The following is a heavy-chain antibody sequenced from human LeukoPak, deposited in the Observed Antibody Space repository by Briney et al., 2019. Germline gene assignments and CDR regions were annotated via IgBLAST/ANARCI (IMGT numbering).Heavy chain of an antibody. V-gene: IGHV4-59*01. Sequence: KPSETLSLTCTVSGDSISGYYWSWIRQPPGKGLEWIGNIYYSGSTNYNPSLKSRVTISVDTSKNQFSLKLISMTSADTAVYYCARGGTYGYYWGQGTLVTVSS. CDR3: ARGGTYGYY. D-gene: IGHD5-18*01. CDR1: GDSISGYY. J-gene: IGHJ4*02. CDR2: IYYSGST.